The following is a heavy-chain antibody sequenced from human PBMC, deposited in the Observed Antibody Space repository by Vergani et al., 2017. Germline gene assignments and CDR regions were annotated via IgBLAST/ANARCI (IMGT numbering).Heavy chain of an antibody. CDR2: IRYDGSNK. D-gene: IGHD6-19*01. V-gene: IGHV3-30*02. CDR1: GFTFSSYG. CDR3: AKDHSRWSSGWSNGDY. J-gene: IGHJ4*02. Sequence: QVQLVESGGGVVQPVGSLRPSCAASGFTFSSYGMHWVRQAPGKGLEWVAFIRYDGSNKYYADSVKGRFTISRDNSKNTLYLQMNSLRAEDTAVYYCAKDHSRWSSGWSNGDYWGQGTLVTVSS.